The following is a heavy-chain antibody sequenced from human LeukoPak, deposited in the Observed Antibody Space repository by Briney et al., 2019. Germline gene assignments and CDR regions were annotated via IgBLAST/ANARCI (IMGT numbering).Heavy chain of an antibody. V-gene: IGHV4-61*10. J-gene: IGHJ6*02. CDR1: GGSISSGSYY. D-gene: IGHD5-12*01. CDR2: IYYSGST. CDR3: ARQRPYSGRGYYYYYGMDV. Sequence: SETQSLTCTVSGGSISSGSYYWSWIRQPAGKGLEWIGYIYYSGSTNYNPSLKSRVTISVDTSKNQFSLKLSSVTAADTAVYYCARQRPYSGRGYYYYYGMDVWGQGTTVTVSS.